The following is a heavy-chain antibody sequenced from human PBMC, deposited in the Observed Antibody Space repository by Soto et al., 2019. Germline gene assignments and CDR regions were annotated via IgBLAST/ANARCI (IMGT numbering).Heavy chain of an antibody. Sequence: SETLSLTCAVYGGSFSGYYWSWIRQPPGKGLEWIGEINHSGSTNYNPSLKSRVTISVDTSKNQFSLKLSSVTAAATAVYYCARGGEDYGSGSYNNWFDPWGQGTLVTVSS. CDR2: INHSGST. CDR1: GGSFSGYY. CDR3: ARGGEDYGSGSYNNWFDP. V-gene: IGHV4-34*01. J-gene: IGHJ5*02. D-gene: IGHD3-10*01.